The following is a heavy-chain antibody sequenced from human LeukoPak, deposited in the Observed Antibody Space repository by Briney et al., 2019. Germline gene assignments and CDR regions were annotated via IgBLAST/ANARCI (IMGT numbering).Heavy chain of an antibody. Sequence: ASVKVSCKASGYTFTGYYLHWVRQAPGQGLEWMGCVNPNSGDTNYAQKFQGRVNMTRDTSISTAYMELSRLRSDDTAVYYCASTRTTDAFDIWGQGTMVTVSS. CDR3: ASTRTTDAFDI. CDR1: GYTFTGYY. J-gene: IGHJ3*02. D-gene: IGHD2-2*01. CDR2: VNPNSGDT. V-gene: IGHV1-2*02.